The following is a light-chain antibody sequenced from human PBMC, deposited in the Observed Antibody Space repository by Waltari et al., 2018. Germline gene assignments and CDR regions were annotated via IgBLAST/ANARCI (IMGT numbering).Light chain of an antibody. CDR2: GNNDGSH. J-gene: IGLJ3*02. Sequence: QLVLTQSPSASASLGASVKLSCTLSSGHSFYPIAWHQQQPAKGPGLLMKGNNDGSHMKGGGIPDRLSGSSSGPERYLTTSSLQSEDEADYYCQTWGTGTWVFGGGTKLTVL. V-gene: IGLV4-69*01. CDR1: SGHSFYP. CDR3: QTWGTGTWV.